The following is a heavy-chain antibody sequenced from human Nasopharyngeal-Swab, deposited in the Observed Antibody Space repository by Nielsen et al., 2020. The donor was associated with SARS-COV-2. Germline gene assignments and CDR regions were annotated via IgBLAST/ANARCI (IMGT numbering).Heavy chain of an antibody. D-gene: IGHD6-19*01. CDR2: INSDGSST. V-gene: IGHV3-74*01. J-gene: IGHJ4*02. CDR1: GFTFSSYW. CDR3: AREGGSGWYFDY. Sequence: GESLKISCAASGFTFSSYWMHWVRQAPGKGLVWVSRINSDGSSTSYADSVKGRFTISRDNSKNTLYLQMNSLRAEDTAVYYCAREGGSGWYFDYWGQGTLVTVSS.